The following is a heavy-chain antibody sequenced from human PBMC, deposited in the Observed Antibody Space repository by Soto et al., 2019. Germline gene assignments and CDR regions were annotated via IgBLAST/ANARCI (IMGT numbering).Heavy chain of an antibody. D-gene: IGHD3-3*01. V-gene: IGHV3-9*01. CDR2: INWDGYSI. J-gene: IGHJ6*02. Sequence: GGSLRLSCVASGFNFDDHVMHWVRQVPGKGLEWVGHINWDGYSIGYGGSVRGRFSISRDNAKNTLYLQMSSLRPEDTALYFCARSWSGSTSGRVDVWGQGTTVTVSS. CDR1: GFNFDDHV. CDR3: ARSWSGSTSGRVDV.